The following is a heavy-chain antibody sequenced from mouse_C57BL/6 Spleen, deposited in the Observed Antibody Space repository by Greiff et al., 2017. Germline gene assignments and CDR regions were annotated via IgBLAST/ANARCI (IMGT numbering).Heavy chain of an antibody. CDR3: ASHYYGSSLFDY. D-gene: IGHD1-1*01. CDR2: INPSTGGT. J-gene: IGHJ2*01. Sequence: VQLQQSGPELVKPGASVKISCKASGYSFTGYYMNWVKQSPEKSLEWIGEINPSTGGTTYNQKFKAKATLTVDKSSSTAYMQLKSLTSEDSAVYYCASHYYGSSLFDYWGQGTTLTVSS. CDR1: GYSFTGYY. V-gene: IGHV1-42*01.